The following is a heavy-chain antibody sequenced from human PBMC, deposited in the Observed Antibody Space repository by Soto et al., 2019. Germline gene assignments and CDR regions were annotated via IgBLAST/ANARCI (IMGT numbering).Heavy chain of an antibody. CDR2: IWSDGNNR. CDR1: GFTFTNYG. J-gene: IGHJ4*02. V-gene: IGHV3-33*01. Sequence: PGGSLRLSCAASGFTFTNYGFRWVRQAPGKGLEWVAAIWSDGNNRYNGGAVEGRFTISKDNSKNMLYLQMNDLRVEDTALYYCARDSIRVPADFDYWGQGTLVTVSS. CDR3: ARDSIRVPADFDY. D-gene: IGHD1-20*01.